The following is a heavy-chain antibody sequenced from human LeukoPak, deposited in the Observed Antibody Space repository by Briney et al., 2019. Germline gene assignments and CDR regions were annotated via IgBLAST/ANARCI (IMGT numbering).Heavy chain of an antibody. CDR3: ARDHPGYSYGRDY. J-gene: IGHJ4*02. V-gene: IGHV3-21*01. CDR1: GFTFRSYS. Sequence: GGSLRLSCAASGFTFRSYSMNWVRQAPGKGLEWVSSISSSSSYIYYADSVKGRFTISRDNAKNSLYLQMNSLRAEDTAVYYCARDHPGYSYGRDYWGQGTLVTVSS. CDR2: ISSSSSYI. D-gene: IGHD5-18*01.